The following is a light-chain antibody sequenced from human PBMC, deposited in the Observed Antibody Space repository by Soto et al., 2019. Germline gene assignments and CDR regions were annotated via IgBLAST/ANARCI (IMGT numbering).Light chain of an antibody. CDR2: GAS. Sequence: EIVVTQSPGTLSLSPGERATLSCRASQSVSSSYLAWYQQKPGQAPRLLIYGASSRATGIPDRFSGSGSGTDFTLTISRLEPEDFAAYYCQQYGSSPLTFGGGTKVEIK. CDR1: QSVSSSY. J-gene: IGKJ4*01. V-gene: IGKV3-20*01. CDR3: QQYGSSPLT.